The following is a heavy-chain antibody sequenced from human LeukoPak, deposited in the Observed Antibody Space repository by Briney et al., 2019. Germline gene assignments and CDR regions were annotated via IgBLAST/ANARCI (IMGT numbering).Heavy chain of an antibody. V-gene: IGHV4-59*01. CDR2: IYYGGST. D-gene: IGHD1-26*01. Sequence: SETLSLTCTVSGGSISSYYWSWIRQPPGKGLEWIGYIYYGGSTNYNPSLKSRVTISVDTSKNQFSLKLSSVTAADTAVYYCASWELPERFFDYWGQGTLVTVSS. CDR3: ASWELPERFFDY. CDR1: GGSISSYY. J-gene: IGHJ4*02.